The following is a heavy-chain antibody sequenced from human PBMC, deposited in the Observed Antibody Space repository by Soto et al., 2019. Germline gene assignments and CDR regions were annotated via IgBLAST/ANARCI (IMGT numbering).Heavy chain of an antibody. V-gene: IGHV4-30-4*01. CDR1: GGSISSGDYY. J-gene: IGHJ4*02. Sequence: QVQLQESGPGLVKPSQTLSLTCTVSGGSISSGDYYWSWIRQPPGKGLEWIGHIYYSGSTYYNPSLKSRVTISVDTSKNQFSLKLSSVTAADTAVYYCARGGAGSWHGGDSVLNFDYWGQGTLVTVSS. CDR2: IYYSGST. D-gene: IGHD6-13*01. CDR3: ARGGAGSWHGGDSVLNFDY.